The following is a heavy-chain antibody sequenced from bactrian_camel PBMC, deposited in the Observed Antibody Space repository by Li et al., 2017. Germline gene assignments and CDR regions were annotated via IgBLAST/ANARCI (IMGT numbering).Heavy chain of an antibody. CDR1: GYFYCSYD. D-gene: IGHD5*01. CDR2: IDSDGST. CDR3: VADVGCTGWDRGY. V-gene: IGHV3S53*01. Sequence: HVQLVESGGGSVQVGGSLGLSCAASGYFYCSYDMSWYRQPPGKEREFVSGIDSDGSTSYTDSVKGRFTVPEDNAKNTLTLQMNSLVPEDTGIYYCVADVGCTGWDRGYWGQGTQVTVS. J-gene: IGHJ6*01.